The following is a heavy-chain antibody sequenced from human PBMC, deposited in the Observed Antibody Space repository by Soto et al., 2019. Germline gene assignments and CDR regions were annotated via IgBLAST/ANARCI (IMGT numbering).Heavy chain of an antibody. CDR3: ARVTPGDYFDY. D-gene: IGHD2-21*02. CDR2: INAGTGNT. Sequence: GASVKVSCKASGYTFTSYAMHWVRQAPGQRLEWMGWINAGTGNTKYSQRFQGRVTITRDTSASTAYMELSSLRSEDTAVYYCARVTPGDYFDYWGQGTLVTVSS. V-gene: IGHV1-3*01. CDR1: GYTFTSYA. J-gene: IGHJ4*02.